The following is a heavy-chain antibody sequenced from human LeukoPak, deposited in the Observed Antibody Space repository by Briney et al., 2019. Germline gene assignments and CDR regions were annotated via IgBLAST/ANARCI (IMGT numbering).Heavy chain of an antibody. Sequence: GESLKISCKGSGYSFTTYWVAWVCQMPGKGLEWMGMISPGDFDTRYSPSFKGQVTISADKSISTAYLQWSSLKASDTAIYYCARHQGGMDVWGQGTTVTVSS. CDR3: ARHQGGMDV. CDR2: ISPGDFDT. CDR1: GYSFTTYW. V-gene: IGHV5-51*01. J-gene: IGHJ6*02.